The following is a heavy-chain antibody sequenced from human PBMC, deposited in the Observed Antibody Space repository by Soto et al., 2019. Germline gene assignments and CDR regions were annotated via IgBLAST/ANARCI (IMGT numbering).Heavy chain of an antibody. V-gene: IGHV1-69*02. CDR3: ARASAAGTGDFDY. Sequence: QVQLVQSRAEVKKPGSSVNVSCKASGGTFSSYTISWVRRAPGQGLEWMGRIIPILGIANYAQKFQGRVTITADKSTSTAYMELSSLRSEDTAVYYCARASAAGTGDFDYWGQGTLVTVSS. D-gene: IGHD6-13*01. J-gene: IGHJ4*02. CDR1: GGTFSSYT. CDR2: IIPILGIA.